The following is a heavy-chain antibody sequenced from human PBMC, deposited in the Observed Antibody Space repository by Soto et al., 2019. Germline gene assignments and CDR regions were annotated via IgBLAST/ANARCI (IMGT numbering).Heavy chain of an antibody. CDR3: ASNIAAAGIKIDY. J-gene: IGHJ4*02. D-gene: IGHD6-13*01. V-gene: IGHV4-39*01. CDR2: IYYSGST. Sequence: SETLSLTCTVSGGSISSSSYYWGWIRQPPGKGLEWIGSIYYSGSTYYNPSLKSRVTISVDTSKNQFSLKLSSVTAADTAVYYCASNIAAAGIKIDYWGQGTLVTVSS. CDR1: GGSISSSSYY.